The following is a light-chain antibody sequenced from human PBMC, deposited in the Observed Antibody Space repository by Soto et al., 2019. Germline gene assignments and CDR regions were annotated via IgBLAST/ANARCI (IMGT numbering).Light chain of an antibody. Sequence: QSALTQPPSVSGAPGQRVTLSCTGSSSNIGAGYDVHWYQQLPGTAPKLLIYGNSNRPSGVPDRFSGSKSGTSASLAITGLQAEDDADYYCQSYDSSLCGSVFGGGTKLTVL. CDR2: GNS. CDR1: SSNIGAGYD. J-gene: IGLJ2*01. CDR3: QSYDSSLCGSV. V-gene: IGLV1-40*01.